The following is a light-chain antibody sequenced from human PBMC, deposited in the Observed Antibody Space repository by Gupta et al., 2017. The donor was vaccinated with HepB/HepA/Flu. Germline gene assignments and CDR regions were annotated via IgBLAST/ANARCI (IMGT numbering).Light chain of an antibody. Sequence: QPVLHHPPAPSGTPGGRGVIPGAGRSSNIGSNNVNWYQQLTGTAPKLVIYSINQRPSGVPDRFSGAQSGTSASLAISALQSEDEADYHCAVWDDSLNGLIFGGGTKLTVL. CDR3: AVWDDSLNGLI. J-gene: IGLJ2*01. CDR1: SSNIGSNN. CDR2: SIN. V-gene: IGLV1-44*01.